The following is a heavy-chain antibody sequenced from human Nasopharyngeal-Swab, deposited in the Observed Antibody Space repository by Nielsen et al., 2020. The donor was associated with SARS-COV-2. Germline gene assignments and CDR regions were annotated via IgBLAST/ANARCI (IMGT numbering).Heavy chain of an antibody. CDR1: GFTFSSYS. D-gene: IGHD3-9*01. CDR3: ARDGLTYYDILTGYSWFDP. J-gene: IGHJ5*02. V-gene: IGHV3-48*02. Sequence: GESLKISCAASGFTFSSYSMNWVRQAPGKGLEWVSYISSSSSTIYYADSVKGRFTISRDNAKNSLYLRMNSLRDEDTAVYYCARDGLTYYDILTGYSWFDPWGQGTLVTVSS. CDR2: ISSSSSTI.